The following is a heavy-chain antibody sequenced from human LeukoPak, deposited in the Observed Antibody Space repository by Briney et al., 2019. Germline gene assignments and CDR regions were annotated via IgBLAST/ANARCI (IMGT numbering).Heavy chain of an antibody. D-gene: IGHD5-12*01. V-gene: IGHV3-23*01. Sequence: GGSLRLSCAASGFSFSNYAMSWVRQAPGKGREGVSLIVSSSGSTFYADSVKGRFTISRDNSKHTLYLQMNGLRAEDTAVYYCAKGAYDYVELGYFDYWGQGTLVTVSS. CDR3: AKGAYDYVELGYFDY. CDR2: IVSSSGST. J-gene: IGHJ4*02. CDR1: GFSFSNYA.